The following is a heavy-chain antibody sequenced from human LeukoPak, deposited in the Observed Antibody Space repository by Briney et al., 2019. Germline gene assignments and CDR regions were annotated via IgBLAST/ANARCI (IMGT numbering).Heavy chain of an antibody. D-gene: IGHD3-10*01. Sequence: ASVKVSCKASGYTFTGYYMHWVRQAPGQGLEWMGWINPNSGGTNYAQKFQGRVTMTRDTSISTAYMELSRLRSDDTAVYYCARDGARTYYYGSGSRDWFDPWGQGTVVTVSS. CDR1: GYTFTGYY. CDR3: ARDGARTYYYGSGSRDWFDP. CDR2: INPNSGGT. V-gene: IGHV1-2*02. J-gene: IGHJ5*02.